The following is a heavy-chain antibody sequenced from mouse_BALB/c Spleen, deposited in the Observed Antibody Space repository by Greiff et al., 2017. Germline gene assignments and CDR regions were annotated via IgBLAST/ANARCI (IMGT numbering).Heavy chain of an antibody. CDR1: GFSLTSYG. D-gene: IGHD2-14*01. CDR3: ARDGGVRRVYYYAMDY. Sequence: VKLVESGPGLVAPSQSLSITCTVSGFSLTSYGVHWVRQPPGKGLEWLGVIWAGGSTNYNSALMSRLSISKDNSKSQVFLKMNSLQTDDTAMYYCARDGGVRRVYYYAMDYWGQGTSVTVSS. V-gene: IGHV2-9*02. J-gene: IGHJ4*01. CDR2: IWAGGST.